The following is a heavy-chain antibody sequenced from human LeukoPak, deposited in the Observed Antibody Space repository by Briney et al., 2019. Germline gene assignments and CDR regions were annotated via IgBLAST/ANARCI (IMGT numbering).Heavy chain of an antibody. CDR3: VKGVTMVRGSREFDY. Sequence: PGGSLRLSCTAPGLSFSNSAMTWVRQAPGKGLEWVSSIGGGGSSYYAGSVKGRFTISRDNSKNTVYLQMNNLRAEDTAIFYCVKGVTMVRGSREFDYWGQGTLVTVSS. CDR1: GLSFSNSA. J-gene: IGHJ4*02. CDR2: IGGGGSS. D-gene: IGHD3-10*01. V-gene: IGHV3-23*01.